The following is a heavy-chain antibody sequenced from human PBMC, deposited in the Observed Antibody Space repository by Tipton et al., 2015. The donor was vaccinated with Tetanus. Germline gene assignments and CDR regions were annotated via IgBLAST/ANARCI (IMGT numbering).Heavy chain of an antibody. Sequence: QLVQSGAEMKKPXXXVXXXCKXXXYTXXXYXXXWVXXXPGXXXEWMGWIDPNSGGKVYAQKFRGRVTMTRDTSISTAYMGLSSLXFDDAXVYYCARDRGDYIYYGXDVWGPGTXVTVS. CDR1: XYTXXXYX. CDR2: IDPNSGGK. J-gene: IGHJ6*01. V-gene: IGHV1-2*02. D-gene: IGHD3-22*01. CDR3: ARDRGDYIYYGXDV.